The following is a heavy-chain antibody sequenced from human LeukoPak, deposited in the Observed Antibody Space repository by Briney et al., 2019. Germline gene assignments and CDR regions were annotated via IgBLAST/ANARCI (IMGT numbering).Heavy chain of an antibody. CDR3: AREQLWTYYFDY. CDR2: INHSGST. J-gene: IGHJ4*02. Sequence: SETLSLTCAVYGGSFSGYYWSWIRQPPGKGLEWIGEINHSGSTNYNPSLKSRVTISVDTSKNQFSLKLSSVTGADTAVYYCAREQLWTYYFDYWGQGTLVTVSS. D-gene: IGHD5-18*01. CDR1: GGSFSGYY. V-gene: IGHV4-34*01.